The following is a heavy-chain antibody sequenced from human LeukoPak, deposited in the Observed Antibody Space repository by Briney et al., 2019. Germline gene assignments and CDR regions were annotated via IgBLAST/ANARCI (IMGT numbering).Heavy chain of an antibody. CDR2: IYPGDSDT. D-gene: IGHD1-26*01. CDR3: ARLVSIVDYSGGFDY. V-gene: IGHV5-51*01. Sequence: GESLKISCKGSGYSFTNYWIGWVRQMPGKGLEWMGIIYPGDSDTRYSPSFQGQVTISADKSISTAYLQWSSLKASDTAMYYCARLVSIVDYSGGFDYWGQGTLVTVSS. CDR1: GYSFTNYW. J-gene: IGHJ4*02.